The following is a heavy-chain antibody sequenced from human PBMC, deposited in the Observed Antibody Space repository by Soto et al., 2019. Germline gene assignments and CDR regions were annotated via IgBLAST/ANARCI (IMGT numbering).Heavy chain of an antibody. Sequence: SETLSLTCTVSGGSISSGGYYWSWIRQHPGKGLEWIGYIYYSGSTYYNPSLKSRVTISVDTSKNQFSLKLSSVTAADTAVYYCARASSGYDIYFDYWGQGTLVTVSS. J-gene: IGHJ4*02. CDR2: IYYSGST. CDR1: GGSISSGGYY. V-gene: IGHV4-31*03. CDR3: ARASSGYDIYFDY. D-gene: IGHD5-12*01.